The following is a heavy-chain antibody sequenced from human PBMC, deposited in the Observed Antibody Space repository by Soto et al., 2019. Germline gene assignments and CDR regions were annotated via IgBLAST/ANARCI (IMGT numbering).Heavy chain of an antibody. CDR2: ISAYSGNT. D-gene: IGHD3-22*01. CDR3: ARYAGYYDSSGYYYFYYFDY. J-gene: IGHJ4*02. Sequence: ASVKVSCKASGYTFTSYGISWVRQAPGQGLEWMGWISAYSGNTNYAQKLQGRVTMTTDTSTSTAYMELRSLRSDDTAVYYCARYAGYYDSSGYYYFYYFDYWGQGTLVTVSS. V-gene: IGHV1-18*04. CDR1: GYTFTSYG.